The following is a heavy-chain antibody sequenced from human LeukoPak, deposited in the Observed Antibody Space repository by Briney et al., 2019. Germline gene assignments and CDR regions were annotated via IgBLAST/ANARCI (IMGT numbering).Heavy chain of an antibody. CDR3: ARDADGSGYNWFDP. Sequence: PSETLSLTCTVSGGSISSYYWNWIRQPPGKGLEWIGYIYYSGSTNYNPSLKSRVTISVDTSKNQFSLKLSSVTAADTAVYYCARDADGSGYNWFDPWGQGTLVSVPS. V-gene: IGHV4-59*01. CDR1: GGSISSYY. D-gene: IGHD3-22*01. J-gene: IGHJ5*02. CDR2: IYYSGST.